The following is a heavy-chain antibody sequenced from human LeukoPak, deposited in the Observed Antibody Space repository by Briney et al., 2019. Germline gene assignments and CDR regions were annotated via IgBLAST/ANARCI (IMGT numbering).Heavy chain of an antibody. CDR3: ARSRRSSSGYDY. D-gene: IGHD6-19*01. CDR1: GYTFTSYY. V-gene: IGHV1-46*01. Sequence: ASVKVSCKASGYTFTSYYMHWVRQAPGQGLEWMGIINPSGGSTSYAQKFQGRVTMTRDTSISTAYMELSRLRSDDTAVYYCARSRRSSSGYDYWGQGTLVTVSS. J-gene: IGHJ4*02. CDR2: INPSGGST.